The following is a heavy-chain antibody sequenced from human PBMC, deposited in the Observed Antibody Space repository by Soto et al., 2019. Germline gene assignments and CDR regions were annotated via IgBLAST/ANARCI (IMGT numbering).Heavy chain of an antibody. CDR1: GFTLSSHG. CDR3: ARDAALARLDY. Sequence: QVQLVESGGGVVQPGRSLRLSCAASGFTLSSHGMHWVRQAPGKGLECVALIWYHGGDETYAASVKGRFTISRDLSKNTLYLQMASLRVEDTAVYYCARDAALARLDYWGQGTLVTVSS. CDR2: IWYHGGDE. J-gene: IGHJ4*02. D-gene: IGHD6-25*01. V-gene: IGHV3-33*01.